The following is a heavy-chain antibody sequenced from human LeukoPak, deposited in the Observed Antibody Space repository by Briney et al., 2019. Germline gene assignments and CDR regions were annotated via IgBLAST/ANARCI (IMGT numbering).Heavy chain of an antibody. CDR2: ISSSSSYI. D-gene: IGHD1-26*01. J-gene: IGHJ5*02. CDR1: GFTFSSYS. Sequence: PGGSLRLSCAASGFTFSSYSMNWVRQAPGQGLEWVSSISSSSSYIYYADSVKGRFTISRDNAKNSLYLQMNSLRAEDTAVYYCARAGGNWFDPWGQGTLVTVSS. CDR3: ARAGGNWFDP. V-gene: IGHV3-21*01.